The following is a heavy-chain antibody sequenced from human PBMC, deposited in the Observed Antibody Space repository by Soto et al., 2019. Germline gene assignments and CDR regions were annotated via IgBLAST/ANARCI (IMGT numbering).Heavy chain of an antibody. J-gene: IGHJ4*02. Sequence: EVQLVETGGGLVQPGRSLRLSCAASGFTFDDYAMHWVRQAPGKGLEWVSGISWNSGIIDYADSVKGRFTISRDNAKNSLLLQMNSLRAEDTALYYCAKGYSYGVLEPLGYWGQGTLVTVSS. CDR1: GFTFDDYA. D-gene: IGHD5-18*01. CDR3: AKGYSYGVLEPLGY. V-gene: IGHV3-9*01. CDR2: ISWNSGII.